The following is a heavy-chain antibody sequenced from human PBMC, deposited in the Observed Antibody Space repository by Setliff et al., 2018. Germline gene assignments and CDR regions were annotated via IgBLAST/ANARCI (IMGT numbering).Heavy chain of an antibody. Sequence: PGGPLRLSCAASGFAFRTHPMHWVRQAPGKGLEWVGRTKHKVENYNTEYAASVKGRFTISRDVSKNSLYLQMNSLQSDDTAVYYCGTWIAGRGFWGQGTLVTVSS. CDR3: GTWIAGRGF. D-gene: IGHD2-21*01. V-gene: IGHV3-72*01. J-gene: IGHJ4*02. CDR1: GFAFRTHP. CDR2: TKHKVENYNT.